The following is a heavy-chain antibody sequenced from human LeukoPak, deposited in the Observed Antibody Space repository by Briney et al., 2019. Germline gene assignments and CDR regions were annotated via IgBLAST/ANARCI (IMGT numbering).Heavy chain of an antibody. Sequence: PSETLSLTCTVSGGSISSYYWSWIRQPPGKGLEWIGYIYYSGSTNYNPSLKSRVTISVDTSKNQFPLKLSSVTAADTAVYYCARTSGTYSGSYYVDYWGQGTLVTVSS. CDR3: ARTSGTYSGSYYVDY. CDR1: GGSISSYY. D-gene: IGHD1-26*01. V-gene: IGHV4-59*01. CDR2: IYYSGST. J-gene: IGHJ4*02.